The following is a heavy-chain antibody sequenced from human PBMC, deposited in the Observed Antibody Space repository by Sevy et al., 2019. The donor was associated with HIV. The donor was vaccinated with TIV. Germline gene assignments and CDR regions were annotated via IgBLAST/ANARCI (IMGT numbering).Heavy chain of an antibody. J-gene: IGHJ2*01. V-gene: IGHV3-21*01. CDR2: ISTGSDYI. D-gene: IGHD3-10*01. CDR1: GFTFSNYN. CDR3: ARDSLVTMVRGLRVWYFDL. Sequence: GGSLRLSCAASGFTFSNYNMNWVRQAPGKGLEWISSISTGSDYIYYADSLKGRFTISRDNAKNALYLQMNSLRAEDTAVYYCARDSLVTMVRGLRVWYFDLWGRGTLVTVSS.